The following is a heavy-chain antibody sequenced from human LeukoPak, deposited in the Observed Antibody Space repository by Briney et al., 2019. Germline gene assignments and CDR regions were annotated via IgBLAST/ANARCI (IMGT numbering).Heavy chain of an antibody. Sequence: GGSLRLSCAASGFTFSSYWTSWVRQAPGKGLEWVANIKQDGSEKYYVDSAKGRFTISRDNAKNSLYLQMNSLRAEDTAVYYCASAAAAGYWGQGTLVTVSS. CDR1: GFTFSSYW. J-gene: IGHJ4*02. CDR2: IKQDGSEK. V-gene: IGHV3-7*03. CDR3: ASAAAAGY. D-gene: IGHD6-13*01.